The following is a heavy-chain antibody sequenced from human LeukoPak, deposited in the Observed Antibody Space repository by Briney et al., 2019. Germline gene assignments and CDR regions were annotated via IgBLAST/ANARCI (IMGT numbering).Heavy chain of an antibody. V-gene: IGHV3-30*02. D-gene: IGHD2-2*01. CDR1: GFTFSSYG. J-gene: IGHJ6*03. CDR3: AKDSIVVVPAAYYYYYYMDV. Sequence: GGSLRLSCAAFGFTFSSYGMHWVRQAPGKGLEWVAFIRYDGSNKYYADSVKGRFTISRDNSKNTLYLQMNSLRAEDTAVYYCAKDSIVVVPAAYYYYYYMDVWGKGTTITVSS. CDR2: IRYDGSNK.